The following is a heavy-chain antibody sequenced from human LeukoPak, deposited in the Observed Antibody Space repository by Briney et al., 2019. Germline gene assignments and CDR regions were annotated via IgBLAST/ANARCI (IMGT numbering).Heavy chain of an antibody. V-gene: IGHV1-18*01. D-gene: IGHD6-13*01. CDR3: ARVLLAAAGRRGGWFDP. CDR1: GYTFTSHG. J-gene: IGHJ5*02. CDR2: ISAYNGNT. Sequence: GASVKVSCKASGYTFTSHGISWVRQAPGQGLEWMGWISAYNGNTNYAQKLQGRVTMTTDTSTSTAYMELRSLRSDDTAVYYCARVLLAAAGRRGGWFDPWGQGTLVTVSS.